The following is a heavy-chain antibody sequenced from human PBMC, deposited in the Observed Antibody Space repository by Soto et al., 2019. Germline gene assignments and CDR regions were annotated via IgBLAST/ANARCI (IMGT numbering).Heavy chain of an antibody. V-gene: IGHV3-23*01. J-gene: IGHJ4*02. Sequence: PGGSLRLSFAASGFTFSNYAMNWVRQAPGKGLEWVSTISGRGGSTYYADSVKGRFTISRDNSKNILYLQMNSLRAEDTAVYYCAKATMTLVVIRLDSWGQGTLVTVSS. CDR1: GFTFSNYA. D-gene: IGHD3-22*01. CDR3: AKATMTLVVIRLDS. CDR2: ISGRGGST.